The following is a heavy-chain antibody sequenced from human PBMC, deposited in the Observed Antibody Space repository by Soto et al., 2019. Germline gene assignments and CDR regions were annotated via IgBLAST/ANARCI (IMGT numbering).Heavy chain of an antibody. J-gene: IGHJ4*02. CDR3: ATVGTAGNCRGGSCGRNDY. Sequence: EVQLVESGGGLVQPGGSLRLSCAASGFTFSTNWMTWVRQAPGKGLEWVANIKEDGSEKYYVDSVKGRFTISRDNAKNSVMLQRNRLRGEDTVMYYCATVGTAGNCRGGSCGRNDYWGQGALVTVSS. V-gene: IGHV3-7*01. CDR2: IKEDGSEK. CDR1: GFTFSTNW. D-gene: IGHD2-15*01.